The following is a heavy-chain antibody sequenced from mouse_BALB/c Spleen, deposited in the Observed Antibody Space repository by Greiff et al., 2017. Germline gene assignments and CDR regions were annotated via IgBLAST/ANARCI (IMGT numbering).Heavy chain of an antibody. CDR1: GFSLTSYG. CDR2: IWSGGST. V-gene: IGHV2-2*02. J-gene: IGHJ4*01. D-gene: IGHD2-1*01. CDR3: ASPYGNYGGSYAMDY. Sequence: QVHVKQSGPGLVQPSQSLSITCTVSGFSLTSYGVHWVRQSPGKGLEWLGVIWSGGSTDYNAAFISRLSISKDNSKSQVFFKMNSLQANDTAIYYCASPYGNYGGSYAMDYWGQGTSVTVSS.